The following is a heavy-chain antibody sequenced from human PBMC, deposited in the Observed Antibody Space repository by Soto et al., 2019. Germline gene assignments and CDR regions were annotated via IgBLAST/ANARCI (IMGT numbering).Heavy chain of an antibody. CDR3: ARDRGALPRAAEIHTYYFDY. CDR2: ISYDGSNK. J-gene: IGHJ4*02. Sequence: GGSLRLSCAASGFTFSSYAMHWVRQAPGKGLEWVAVISYDGSNKYYADSVKGRFTISRDNSKNTLYLQMNSLRAEDTAVYYCARDRGALPRAAEIHTYYFDYWGQGTLVTVSS. D-gene: IGHD6-13*01. V-gene: IGHV3-30-3*01. CDR1: GFTFSSYA.